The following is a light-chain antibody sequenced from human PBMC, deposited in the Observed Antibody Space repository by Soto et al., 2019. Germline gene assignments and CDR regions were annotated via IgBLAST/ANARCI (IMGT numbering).Light chain of an antibody. CDR2: GAF. CDR3: QQYGIPQNT. J-gene: IGKJ2*01. Sequence: ETVMTQSPGTLSLSPGERATLSCRASQSVSSGYLAWYQQKPGQAPRLVIFGAFNSATGIPDRFTGSGSGIDFTLAISTLEPEDFTVYYCQQYGIPQNTFGQGTKLEIK. CDR1: QSVSSGY. V-gene: IGKV3-20*01.